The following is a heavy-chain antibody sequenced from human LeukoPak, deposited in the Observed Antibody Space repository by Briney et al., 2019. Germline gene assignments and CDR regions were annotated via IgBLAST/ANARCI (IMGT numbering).Heavy chain of an antibody. CDR2: ISLTGLT. J-gene: IGHJ4*02. V-gene: IGHV4-4*02. CDR3: SRENGAFSPFGY. Sequence: SETLSLTCGVSGGSISNTNWWSWVRQPPGQGLEWIGEISLTGLTHYNPSLESRVTVSLDKSKNQLSLNLSSVTAADTAVYYCSRENGAFSPFGYWGQGTLVTVLS. CDR1: GGSISNTNW. D-gene: IGHD2-8*01.